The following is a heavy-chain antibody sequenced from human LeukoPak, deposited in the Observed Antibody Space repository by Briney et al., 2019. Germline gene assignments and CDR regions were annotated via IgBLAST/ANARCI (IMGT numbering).Heavy chain of an antibody. J-gene: IGHJ4*02. CDR1: GFTFSSYG. Sequence: GGSLRLSCAASGFTFSSYGMHWVRQAPGKGLEWVAVIWYDGSNKYYADSVKGRFTISRDNSKNSLYLQMNSLRAEDTALYYCAKDILAVVVPAAPFDYWGQGTLVTVSS. CDR3: AKDILAVVVPAAPFDY. D-gene: IGHD2-2*01. V-gene: IGHV3-30*02. CDR2: IWYDGSNK.